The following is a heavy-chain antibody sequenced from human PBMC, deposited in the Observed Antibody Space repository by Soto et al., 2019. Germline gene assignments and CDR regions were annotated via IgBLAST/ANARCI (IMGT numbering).Heavy chain of an antibody. Sequence: QVQLVQSGAEVKKPGSSVKSSCKPLGAPLRSFALGWVGQPPGQGLEWRGGITPISGTANSAQKFQGRVTITADESTSTAYMELSSLRSEDTAVYYCARSQGSSTSLEIYYYYYYGMDVWGQGTTVTVSS. CDR2: ITPISGTA. CDR3: ARSQGSSTSLEIYYYYYYGMDV. J-gene: IGHJ6*02. D-gene: IGHD2-2*01. CDR1: GAPLRSFA. V-gene: IGHV1-69*01.